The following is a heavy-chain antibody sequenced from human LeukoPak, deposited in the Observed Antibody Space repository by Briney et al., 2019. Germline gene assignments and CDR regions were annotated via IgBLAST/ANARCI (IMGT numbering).Heavy chain of an antibody. D-gene: IGHD1-26*01. Sequence: GGSLRLSCAASGFTFSSYWMSWVRQAPGKGLEWVANIKQDGSEKYYVDSVKGRFTISRDNAKNSLYLQMNSLKADDTAVYYCARDEPNLYSGSLGWGQGTLVTVSS. CDR2: IKQDGSEK. V-gene: IGHV3-7*04. CDR3: ARDEPNLYSGSLG. J-gene: IGHJ4*02. CDR1: GFTFSSYW.